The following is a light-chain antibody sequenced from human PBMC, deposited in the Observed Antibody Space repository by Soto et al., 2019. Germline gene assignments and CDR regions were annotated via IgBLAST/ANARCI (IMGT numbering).Light chain of an antibody. CDR2: KAS. V-gene: IGKV1-5*03. Sequence: DIQMTQSPSTLSASVGDRVTITCRASQSISSRLAWYQQKPGKAPKLLIYKASDLEGGVPSRFSGSGSGTEFTLTISSLQPDDFATYYCQQYNSYPLTFGGGTKVEIK. CDR1: QSISSR. J-gene: IGKJ4*01. CDR3: QQYNSYPLT.